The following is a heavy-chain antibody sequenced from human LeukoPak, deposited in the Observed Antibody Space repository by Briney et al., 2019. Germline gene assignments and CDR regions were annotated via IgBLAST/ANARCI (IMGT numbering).Heavy chain of an antibody. Sequence: GESLKISCKGSGYSFTNYWIGWVRQMPGKGLEWLGIIYPGDSDTRYSPSFQGQVTISADKSISTAYLQWSSLKASDTAMYYCARHEVGAVAGTYYFDYWGQGTLVTVSS. CDR3: ARHEVGAVAGTYYFDY. CDR2: IYPGDSDT. D-gene: IGHD6-19*01. CDR1: GYSFTNYW. J-gene: IGHJ4*02. V-gene: IGHV5-51*01.